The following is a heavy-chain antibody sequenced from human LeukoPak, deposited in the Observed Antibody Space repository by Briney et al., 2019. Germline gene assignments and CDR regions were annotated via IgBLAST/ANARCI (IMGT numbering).Heavy chain of an antibody. CDR3: ARGSLPIFGVVTLDY. Sequence: SETPSLTCTVSGGSISSHHWNWIRQPPGKGLEYVGNIHGGGSTNYNPSLQSRVTISLDTSKNQFSLNLRSVTAADTAVYYCARGSLPIFGVVTLDYWGQGTLVTVSS. CDR1: GGSISSHH. D-gene: IGHD3-3*01. V-gene: IGHV4-59*11. J-gene: IGHJ4*02. CDR2: IHGGGST.